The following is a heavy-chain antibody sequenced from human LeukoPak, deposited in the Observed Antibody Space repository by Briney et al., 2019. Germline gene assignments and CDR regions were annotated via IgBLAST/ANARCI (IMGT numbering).Heavy chain of an antibody. CDR3: VKDSGTNYDSSGFLPHFDY. Sequence: GGSLRLSCAASGFTFSSYAMSWVRQAPGKGLEWVSGLSWDSGDIGYADYVKGRFTISRDNAKNSLYLQMNSLRAEDTALYYCVKDSGTNYDSSGFLPHFDYWGLGTLVTVSS. V-gene: IGHV3-9*01. J-gene: IGHJ4*02. CDR1: GFTFSSYA. CDR2: LSWDSGDI. D-gene: IGHD3-22*01.